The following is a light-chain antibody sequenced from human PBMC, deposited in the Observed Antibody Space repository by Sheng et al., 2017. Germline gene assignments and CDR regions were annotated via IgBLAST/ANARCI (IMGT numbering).Light chain of an antibody. V-gene: IGKV3-20*01. CDR2: GAS. CDR1: QSVSSSN. Sequence: EIVLTQSPGTLSLSPGERATLSCRASQSVSSSNLAWYQQIPGQAPRLLIYGASSRATGIPDRFSGSGSGTDFTLTISRLEPEDFAVYYCQQYGNSPETFGLGTKVEIK. J-gene: IGKJ1*01. CDR3: QQYGNSPET.